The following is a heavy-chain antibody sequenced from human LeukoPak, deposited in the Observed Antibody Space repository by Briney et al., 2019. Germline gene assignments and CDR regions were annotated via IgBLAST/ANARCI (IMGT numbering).Heavy chain of an antibody. J-gene: IGHJ4*02. CDR3: ARARGTGPGAHFDY. CDR2: ISNSGDFI. V-gene: IGHV3-11*01. D-gene: IGHD3-10*01. Sequence: PGGSLRLSCAASGFMFSDEYMSWIRQAPGKGLECVSYISNSGDFIAYADSVKGRFTISRDNAKNSLFLQMNSLRAEDTAVYYCARARGTGPGAHFDYWGQGTLVIVSS. CDR1: GFMFSDEY.